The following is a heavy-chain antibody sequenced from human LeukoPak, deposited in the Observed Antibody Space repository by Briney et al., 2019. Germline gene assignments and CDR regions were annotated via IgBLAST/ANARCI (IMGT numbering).Heavy chain of an antibody. V-gene: IGHV3-30*02. Sequence: PGGSLRLSCAASGFTFRSYGMNWVRQAPGKGLEWVAFIRYDGSNKYYADSVKGRFTISRDNSKNTLYLQMNSLRAEDTAVYYCAKIADEAAGPRLNRDDYWGHGTLVTVSS. CDR1: GFTFRSYG. CDR3: AKIADEAAGPRLNRDDY. D-gene: IGHD6-13*01. J-gene: IGHJ4*01. CDR2: IRYDGSNK.